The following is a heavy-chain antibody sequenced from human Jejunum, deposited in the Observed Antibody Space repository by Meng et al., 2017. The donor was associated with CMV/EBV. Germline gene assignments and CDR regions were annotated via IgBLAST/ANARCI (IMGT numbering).Heavy chain of an antibody. J-gene: IGHJ4*01. V-gene: IGHV3-74*01. Sequence: SFWMHWVRQAPGKGLVWVSRINTDGSSTSYADSVKGRFTISRDNAKNTLYLQMNSLRAEDTAVYYCARGAYLYYDTSGYKPPHDYWGHGTLVTVSS. D-gene: IGHD3-22*01. CDR1: SFW. CDR2: INTDGSST. CDR3: ARGAYLYYDTSGYKPPHDY.